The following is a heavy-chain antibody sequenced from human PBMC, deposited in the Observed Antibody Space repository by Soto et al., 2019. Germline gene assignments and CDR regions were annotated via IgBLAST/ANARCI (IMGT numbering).Heavy chain of an antibody. Sequence: QVQLVQSGAAVKKPGSSVKVSCKASGGTFSSYAISWVRQAPGQGLEWMGGIIPIFGTANYAQKFQGRVTITADESTSTAYMELSSLRSEDTAVYYCARDLGIAAAGTRQEVHYGMDVWGQGTTVTVSS. V-gene: IGHV1-69*12. J-gene: IGHJ6*02. CDR2: IIPIFGTA. CDR1: GGTFSSYA. CDR3: ARDLGIAAAGTRQEVHYGMDV. D-gene: IGHD6-13*01.